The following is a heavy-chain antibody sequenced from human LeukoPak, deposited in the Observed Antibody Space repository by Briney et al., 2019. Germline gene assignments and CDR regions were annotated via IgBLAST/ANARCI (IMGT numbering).Heavy chain of an antibody. Sequence: ASVKVSCKASGYTFTSYDINWVRRATGQGLEWMGWMNPNSGNTGYAQKFQGRVTMTRDTSISTVYMELSSLRSDDTAVYYCARGGTGYSSGWLRAFDIWGQGTMVTVSS. D-gene: IGHD6-19*01. CDR1: GYTFTSYD. CDR3: ARGGTGYSSGWLRAFDI. J-gene: IGHJ3*02. CDR2: MNPNSGNT. V-gene: IGHV1-8*01.